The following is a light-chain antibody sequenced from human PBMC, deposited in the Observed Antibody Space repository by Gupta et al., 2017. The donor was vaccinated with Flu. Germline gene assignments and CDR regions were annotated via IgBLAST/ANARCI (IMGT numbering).Light chain of an antibody. J-gene: IGLJ2*01. V-gene: IGLV3-1*01. CDR2: QDN. CDR3: QAWDTTTGV. CDR1: KLGNKF. Sequence: SPGQTSGITCYGGKLGNKFSSWHQQKTGQTPVLVIHQDNKRPLGIPERVSGSNSGNTVTMTSSGTQSMDDSYYYCQAWDTTTGVFGGGTKLTVL.